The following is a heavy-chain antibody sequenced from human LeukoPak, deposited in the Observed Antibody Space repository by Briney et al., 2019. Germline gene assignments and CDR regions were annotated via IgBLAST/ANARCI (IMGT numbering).Heavy chain of an antibody. CDR3: ASRYGDYLGGPY. V-gene: IGHV3-21*01. Sequence: PGGSLRLSCAASGFTFSSYSMNWVRQAPGKGLEWVSSISSSSSYIYYADSVKGRFTISRDNAKNSLYLQMNSLRAEDTAVYYCASRYGDYLGGPYWGQGTLVTVSS. CDR1: GFTFSSYS. D-gene: IGHD4-17*01. J-gene: IGHJ4*02. CDR2: ISSSSSYI.